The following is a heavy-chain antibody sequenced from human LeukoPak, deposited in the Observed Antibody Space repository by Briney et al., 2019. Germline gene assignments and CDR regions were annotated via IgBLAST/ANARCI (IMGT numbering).Heavy chain of an antibody. CDR2: IRSKSDGGTA. V-gene: IGHV3-15*01. J-gene: IGHJ3*02. CDR3: CTTFGEDDYGDYRDVFDN. Sequence: GGSLRLSCAASGFVFRSVWMTWVRQAPGKGLEWVGRIRSKSDGGTAEYGTSVSDRFTISRDDSKNTLYLQMNSLKTEDTAIYYCCTTFGEDDYGDYRDVFDNWGQGTLVAVSS. CDR1: GFVFRSVW. D-gene: IGHD4-17*01.